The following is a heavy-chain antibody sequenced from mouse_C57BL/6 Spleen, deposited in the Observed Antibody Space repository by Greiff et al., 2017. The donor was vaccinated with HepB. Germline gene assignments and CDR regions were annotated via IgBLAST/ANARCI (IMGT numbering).Heavy chain of an antibody. CDR2: IDPETGGT. CDR3: TRIYYYGSSYSY. V-gene: IGHV1-15*01. CDR1: GYTFTDYE. Sequence: VQRVESGAELVRPGASVTLSCKASGYTFTDYEMHWVKHTPVHGLEWIGAIDPETGGTAYNQKFKGKAILTADKSSSTAYMELRSLTSEDSAVYYCTRIYYYGSSYSYWGQGTTLTVSS. D-gene: IGHD1-1*01. J-gene: IGHJ2*01.